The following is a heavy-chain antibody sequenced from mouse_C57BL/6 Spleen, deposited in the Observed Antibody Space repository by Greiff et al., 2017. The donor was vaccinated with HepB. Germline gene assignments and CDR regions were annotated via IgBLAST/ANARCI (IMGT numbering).Heavy chain of an antibody. CDR3: AKYYSNFYAMDY. CDR1: GYTFTSYW. V-gene: IGHV1-69*01. D-gene: IGHD2-5*01. CDR2: IDPSDSYT. J-gene: IGHJ4*01. Sequence: QVQLQQPGAELVMPGASVKLSCKASGYTFTSYWMHWVKQRPGQGLEWIGEIDPSDSYTNYNQKFKDKSTLTVDKSSSTAYMQLSGLTSEDSAVYYCAKYYSNFYAMDYWGQGTSVTVSS.